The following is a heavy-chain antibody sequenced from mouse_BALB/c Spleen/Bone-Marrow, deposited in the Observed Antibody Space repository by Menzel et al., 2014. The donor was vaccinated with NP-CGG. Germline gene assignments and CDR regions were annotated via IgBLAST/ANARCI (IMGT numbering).Heavy chain of an antibody. CDR2: INPTTSYT. CDR1: GYTFTTFW. CDR3: ANGNSFAY. D-gene: IGHD2-1*01. J-gene: IGHJ3*01. Sequence: VQLQQSGAELAKPGASVKMSCKASGYTFTTFWMHWVKQRPGQGLEWIGYINPTTSYTEYSQKFKDKATLTADKSSSTAYMQLSSPTSEDSAVYYCANGNSFAYWGQGTLVTVSA. V-gene: IGHV1-7*01.